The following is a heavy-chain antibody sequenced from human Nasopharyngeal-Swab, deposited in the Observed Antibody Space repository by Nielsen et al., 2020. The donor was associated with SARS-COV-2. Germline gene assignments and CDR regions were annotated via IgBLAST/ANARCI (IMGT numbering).Heavy chain of an antibody. CDR3: ANRRGSSWHPYCFDF. J-gene: IGHJ4*02. D-gene: IGHD6-13*01. CDR2: ISGSGGNT. V-gene: IGHV3-23*01. Sequence: GESLKISCTGSGYTFSNYAISWVRQAPGKGLEWVSTISGSGGNTNYADSVKGRFTISRDNSENTLYLQMNSLRAEDTAIYYCANRRGSSWHPYCFDFWGQGTLVTVSS. CDR1: GYTFSNYA.